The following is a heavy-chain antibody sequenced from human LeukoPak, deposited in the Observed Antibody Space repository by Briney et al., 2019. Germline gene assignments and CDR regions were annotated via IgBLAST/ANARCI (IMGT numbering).Heavy chain of an antibody. CDR3: ARDLYDFWSGYLGY. Sequence: PGGSLRLSCAASGFIVSSNYMSWVRQAPGKGLEWVSVIYSGGSTYYADSVKGRFTISRDNSKNTLYLQMNSLRAEDTAVYYCARDLYDFWSGYLGYWGQGTLVTVSS. CDR1: GFIVSSNY. D-gene: IGHD3-3*01. CDR2: IYSGGST. V-gene: IGHV3-66*02. J-gene: IGHJ4*02.